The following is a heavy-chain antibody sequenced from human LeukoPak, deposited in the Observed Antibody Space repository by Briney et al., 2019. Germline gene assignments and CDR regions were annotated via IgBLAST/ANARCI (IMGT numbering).Heavy chain of an antibody. J-gene: IGHJ3*02. V-gene: IGHV1-2*02. Sequence: ASVKVSCKASGYTFTGYYMHWVRQAPGQGLEWMGWINPNSGGTNYAQKLQGRVTMTTDTSTSTAYMELRSLRSDDTAVYYCARDFADYYDSSGYPDDAFDIWGQGTMVTVSS. CDR3: ARDFADYYDSSGYPDDAFDI. CDR1: GYTFTGYY. D-gene: IGHD3-22*01. CDR2: INPNSGGT.